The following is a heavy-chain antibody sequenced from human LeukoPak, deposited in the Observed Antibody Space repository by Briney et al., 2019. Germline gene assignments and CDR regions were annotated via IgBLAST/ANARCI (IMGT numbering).Heavy chain of an antibody. J-gene: IGHJ6*02. V-gene: IGHV1-46*01. CDR3: ARDRVGSVVVPAAILYYYYGMDV. CDR1: GYTFTSYY. CDR2: INPSGGST. D-gene: IGHD2-2*02. Sequence: ASVKVSCTASGYTFTSYYMHWVRQAPGQGLEWMGIINPSGGSTSYAQKFQGRVTMTRDTSTSTVYMELSSLRSEDTAVYYCARDRVGSVVVPAAILYYYYGMDVWGQGTTVTVSS.